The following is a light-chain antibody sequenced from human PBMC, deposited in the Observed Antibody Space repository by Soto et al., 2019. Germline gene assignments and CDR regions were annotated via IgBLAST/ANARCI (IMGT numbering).Light chain of an antibody. Sequence: IQVTQSPSSLSASVGDRVTITCRASQDISSYLAWYQQKSGKAPTLLIYAASTLQSGVPSRFRGSGFGTDFTLTISSLQAEDFASYYCQQLRSYPSTFGGGTKVDIK. J-gene: IGKJ4*01. CDR1: QDISSY. CDR2: AAS. CDR3: QQLRSYPST. V-gene: IGKV1-9*01.